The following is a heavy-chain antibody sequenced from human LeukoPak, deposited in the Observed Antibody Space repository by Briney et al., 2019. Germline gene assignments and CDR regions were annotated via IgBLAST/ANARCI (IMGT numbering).Heavy chain of an antibody. V-gene: IGHV3-21*01. CDR3: ARGYCSGGSCYFGI. CDR1: GFSFSGHW. D-gene: IGHD2-15*01. J-gene: IGHJ3*02. Sequence: TGGSLRLSCAASGFSFSGHWMNWVRQPPGKGLEWVSSISSSSSYIYYADSVKGRFTISRDNAKNSLYLQMNSLRAEDTAVYYCARGYCSGGSCYFGIWGQGTMVTVSS. CDR2: ISSSSSYI.